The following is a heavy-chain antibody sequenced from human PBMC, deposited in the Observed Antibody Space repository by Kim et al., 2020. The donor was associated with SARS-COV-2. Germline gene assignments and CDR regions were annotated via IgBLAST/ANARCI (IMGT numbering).Heavy chain of an antibody. CDR2: ISYDGSNK. V-gene: IGHV3-30*04. D-gene: IGHD3-10*01. Sequence: GGSLRLSCAASGFTFSSYAMHWVRQAPGKGLEWVAVISYDGSNKYYADSVKGRFTISRDNSKNTLYLQMNSLRAEDTAVYYCARDGRKASGSTAIDYWGQGTLVTVSS. CDR3: ARDGRKASGSTAIDY. J-gene: IGHJ4*02. CDR1: GFTFSSYA.